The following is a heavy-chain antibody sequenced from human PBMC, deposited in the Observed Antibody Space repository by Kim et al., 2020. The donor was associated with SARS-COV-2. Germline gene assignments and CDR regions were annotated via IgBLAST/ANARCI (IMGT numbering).Heavy chain of an antibody. Sequence: GGSLRLSCAASGFTFSSYEMNWVRQAPGKGLEWVSYISSSGSTIYYADSVKGRFTISRDNAKNSLYLQMNSLRAEDTAVYYCARENLYGVWDCGVDYWGQGTLVTVSS. CDR1: GFTFSSYE. V-gene: IGHV3-48*03. D-gene: IGHD2-8*01. CDR2: ISSSGSTI. J-gene: IGHJ4*02. CDR3: ARENLYGVWDCGVDY.